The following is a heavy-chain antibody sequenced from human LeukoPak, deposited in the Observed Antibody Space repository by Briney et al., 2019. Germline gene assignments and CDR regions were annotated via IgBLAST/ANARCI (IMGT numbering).Heavy chain of an antibody. J-gene: IGHJ4*02. CDR1: GFTFSSYA. V-gene: IGHV3-30*04. D-gene: IGHD3-22*01. CDR2: ISYDGSNK. CDR3: ARDLYDYYDSSGYSFDY. Sequence: GGSLRLSCAASGFTFSSYAMHWVRQAPGKGLEWVAVISYDGSNKYYADSVKGRFTISRDNSKNTLYLQMNSLRAEDTAVYYRARDLYDYYDSSGYSFDYWGQGTLVTVSS.